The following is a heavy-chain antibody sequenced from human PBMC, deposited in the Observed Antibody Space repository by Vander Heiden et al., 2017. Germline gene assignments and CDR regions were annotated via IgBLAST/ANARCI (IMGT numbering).Heavy chain of an antibody. V-gene: IGHV3-23*01. D-gene: IGHD3-3*01. Sequence: EVQLLESGGGLVQPGGSLRLSCAAPGFPSSSCAMSWVRQAAGKGLEWVSAISGSGGSTYYADSVKGRYTISRDNSKNTLYLQMNSLRAEDTAVYYCAKGYYDFWSGYLDLWGRGTLVTVSS. J-gene: IGHJ2*01. CDR1: GFPSSSCA. CDR3: AKGYYDFWSGYLDL. CDR2: ISGSGGST.